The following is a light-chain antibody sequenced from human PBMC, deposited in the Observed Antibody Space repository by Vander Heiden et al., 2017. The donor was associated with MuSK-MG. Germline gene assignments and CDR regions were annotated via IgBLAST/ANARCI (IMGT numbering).Light chain of an antibody. CDR2: AAS. CDR1: QGISSY. CDR3: QQLNSYPWT. Sequence: DIQLTQSPSFLSASVGDRVTITCRVSQGISSYLAWYQQKPGKAPKLLIYAASTLQSGVPSRFSGSGSGTEFTLTISSLQPEDFATYYCQQLNSYPWTFCQGTKVEIK. J-gene: IGKJ1*01. V-gene: IGKV1-9*01.